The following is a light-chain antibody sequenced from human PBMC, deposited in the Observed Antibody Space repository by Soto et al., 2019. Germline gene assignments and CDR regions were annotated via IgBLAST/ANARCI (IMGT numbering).Light chain of an antibody. J-gene: IGLJ3*02. CDR3: SSHAGINNVV. Sequence: QSALTQPPSASGSPGQSVAISCTGTSSDVGGYNYVSGYQQHPGKAPKLMIYEVTKRPSGVPDRFSGSKSGNTASLTVSGLQAEDEADYYCSSHAGINNVVFGGGTQLTVL. CDR2: EVT. CDR1: SSDVGGYNY. V-gene: IGLV2-8*01.